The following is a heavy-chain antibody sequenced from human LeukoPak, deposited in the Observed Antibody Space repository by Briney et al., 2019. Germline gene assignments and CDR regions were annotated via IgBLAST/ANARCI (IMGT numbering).Heavy chain of an antibody. CDR2: INAGTGDG. Sequence: ASVKVSCKASGYAFSLYGVQWVRQAPGRTLEWMGWINAGTGDGKYSQNFQGRLTMTSDTSATTLYMELNSLTFEDTAVYYCARSGADWSCDNWGQGTLVTVSS. J-gene: IGHJ4*02. CDR1: GYAFSLYG. V-gene: IGHV1-3*01. CDR3: ARSGADWSCDN. D-gene: IGHD2-21*01.